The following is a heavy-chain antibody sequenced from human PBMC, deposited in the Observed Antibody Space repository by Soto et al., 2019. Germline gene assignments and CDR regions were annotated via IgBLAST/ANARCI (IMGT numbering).Heavy chain of an antibody. D-gene: IGHD5-12*01. V-gene: IGHV2-5*02. CDR3: AHVYGGYDNFDY. CDR2: IYWDDDK. CDR1: GFSLSTSGVG. J-gene: IGHJ4*02. Sequence: QITLKESGPPLVKPTQTLTLTCTFSGFSLSTSGVGVGWIRQPPGKALEWLALIYWDDDKRYSPSLKSRLTIXKHXSKNQVVLTMTNMDPVDTATYYCAHVYGGYDNFDYWGQGTLVTVSS.